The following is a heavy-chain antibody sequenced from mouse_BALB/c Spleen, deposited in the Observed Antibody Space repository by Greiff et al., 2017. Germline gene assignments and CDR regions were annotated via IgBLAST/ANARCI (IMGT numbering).Heavy chain of an antibody. CDR1: GFTFSSYA. Sequence: EVQLQQSGGGLVKPGGSLKLSCAASGFTFSSYAMSWVRQTPEKRLEWVASISSGGSTYYPDSVKGRFTISRDNARNILYLQMSSLRSEDTAMYYCAREGYYVSYFDYWGQGTTLTVSS. J-gene: IGHJ2*01. CDR2: ISSGGST. CDR3: AREGYYVSYFDY. V-gene: IGHV5-6-5*01. D-gene: IGHD2-3*01.